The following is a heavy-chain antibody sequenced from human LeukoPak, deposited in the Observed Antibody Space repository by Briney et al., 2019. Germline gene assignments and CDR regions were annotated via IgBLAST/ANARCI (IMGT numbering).Heavy chain of an antibody. V-gene: IGHV3-30*02. J-gene: IGHJ4*02. CDR1: GFTFSSYG. Sequence: GGSLRLSCAASGFTFSSYGMHWVRQAPGKGLEWVAFIRYDGSNKYYADSVKGRFTISRDNSKNTLYLQMNSLRAEDTAVYYCAKDRVYGDYYFDYWGQGTLVTVSS. D-gene: IGHD4-17*01. CDR3: AKDRVYGDYYFDY. CDR2: IRYDGSNK.